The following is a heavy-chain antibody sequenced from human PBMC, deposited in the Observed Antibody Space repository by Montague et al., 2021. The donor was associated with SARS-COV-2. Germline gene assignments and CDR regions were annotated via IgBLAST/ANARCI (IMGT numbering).Heavy chain of an antibody. V-gene: IGHV3-7*01. CDR2: INRDGSRR. J-gene: IGHJ4*02. CDR1: GFTIGDTY. Sequence: SLRLSCAASGFTIGDTYMTWVRQAPGKGLEWVAKINRDGSRRDYVDSMKGRFTIPRDNAKNSLYLQLDSLRAEDTAVYYCARNYWFYFDYWGQGTLVTVSS. D-gene: IGHD2-8*02. CDR3: ARNYWFYFDY.